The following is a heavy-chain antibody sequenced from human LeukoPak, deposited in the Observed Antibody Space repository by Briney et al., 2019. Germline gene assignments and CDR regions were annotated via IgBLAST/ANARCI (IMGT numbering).Heavy chain of an antibody. Sequence: ASVKVSCKASGYTFTSYGISWVRQAPGQGLEWMGWISAYNGNTNYAQKLQGRVTMTTDTSTSTAYMELRSLRSDDTAVYYCARAREYYYHSSGYYFFDHWGQGTLVTVSS. D-gene: IGHD3-22*01. CDR1: GYTFTSYG. CDR2: ISAYNGNT. CDR3: ARAREYYYHSSGYYFFDH. V-gene: IGHV1-18*01. J-gene: IGHJ4*02.